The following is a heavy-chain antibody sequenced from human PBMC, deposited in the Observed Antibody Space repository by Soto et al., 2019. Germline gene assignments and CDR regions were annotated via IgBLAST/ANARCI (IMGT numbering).Heavy chain of an antibody. CDR2: IIPIFGTA. J-gene: IGHJ4*02. V-gene: IGHV1-69*12. Sequence: QVQLVQSGAEVKKPGSSVKVSCKASGGTFSSYAISWVRQAPGQGLEWMGGIIPIFGTANYAQKFQGRVKITAEESTSTAYMELSSLRSEGTAVYYCASHGSARGYFDYWGQGTLVTVSS. CDR1: GGTFSSYA. D-gene: IGHD3-10*01. CDR3: ASHGSARGYFDY.